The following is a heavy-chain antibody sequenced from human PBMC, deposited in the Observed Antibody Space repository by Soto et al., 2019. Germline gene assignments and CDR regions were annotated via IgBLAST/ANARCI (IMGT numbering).Heavy chain of an antibody. D-gene: IGHD6-6*01. CDR3: ASGGISGEAARLAY. Sequence: QVQLQESGPGLVKPSETLSLTCTVSGGSISSYYWSWIRQPPGKGLEWIGYIYYGGSTNYNPSLKSRVTISVDTSKNQFSLKLSSVTAADTAVYYCASGGISGEAARLAYWGQGTLVTVSS. V-gene: IGHV4-59*08. CDR1: GGSISSYY. J-gene: IGHJ4*02. CDR2: IYYGGST.